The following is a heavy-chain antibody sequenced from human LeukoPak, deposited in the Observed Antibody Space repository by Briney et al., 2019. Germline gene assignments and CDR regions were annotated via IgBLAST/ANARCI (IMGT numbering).Heavy chain of an antibody. CDR2: IKQDGSET. Sequence: PGGSLRLSCAASGFIFRNYWMTWVRQTPGKGLGWVANIKQDGSETHYLDSVKGRFTISRDNAKNSLYLQMNSLRAEDTAVYYCARIITMIVVVPGDYWGQGTLVTVSS. J-gene: IGHJ4*02. V-gene: IGHV3-7*03. CDR1: GFIFRNYW. CDR3: ARIITMIVVVPGDY. D-gene: IGHD3-22*01.